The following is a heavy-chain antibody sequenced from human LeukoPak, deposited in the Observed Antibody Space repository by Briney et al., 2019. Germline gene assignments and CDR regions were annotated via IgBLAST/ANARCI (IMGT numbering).Heavy chain of an antibody. CDR2: IYYSGST. CDR3: ARGWAYYYGSGSFSNWFDP. D-gene: IGHD3-10*01. J-gene: IGHJ5*02. CDR1: GGSISSYY. Sequence: SETLSLTCTVSGGSISSYYWSWIRQPPGKGLEWIGYIYYSGSTNYNPSLKSRVTISVDTSKNQFSLKLSSVTAADTAAYYCARGWAYYYGSGSFSNWFDPWGQGTLVTVSS. V-gene: IGHV4-59*01.